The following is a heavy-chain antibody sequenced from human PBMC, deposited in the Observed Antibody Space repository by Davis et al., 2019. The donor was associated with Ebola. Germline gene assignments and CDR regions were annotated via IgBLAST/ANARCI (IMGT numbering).Heavy chain of an antibody. Sequence: GESLKISCAASGFTFSRYAMTWVRQAPGKGLEWVSAISGSGDSTYYADSVKGRFTISRDNSKNTLYLQMNSLRADDTAVYYCARDWEDTVGVPAGGNRLWYFDLWGRGTLVTVSS. CDR1: GFTFSRYA. CDR2: ISGSGDST. CDR3: ARDWEDTVGVPAGGNRLWYFDL. V-gene: IGHV3-23*01. J-gene: IGHJ2*01. D-gene: IGHD2-2*01.